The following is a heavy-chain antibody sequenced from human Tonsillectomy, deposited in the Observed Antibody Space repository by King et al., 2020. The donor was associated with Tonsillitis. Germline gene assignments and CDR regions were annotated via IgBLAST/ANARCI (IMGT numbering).Heavy chain of an antibody. D-gene: IGHD3-22*01. J-gene: IGHJ4*02. V-gene: IGHV5-10-1*03. CDR1: GYSFTSYW. Sequence: VQLVESGAEVKKPGESLRISCKSSGYSFTSYWISWVRQMPGKGLEWMGRIDPSDSYTNYSPSFQGHVTISADKSISTAYLRWSSLKASDTAMYYCARGYYYYDSSGRGVYYFDYWGQGTLVTVSS. CDR3: ARGYYYYDSSGRGVYYFDY. CDR2: IDPSDSYT.